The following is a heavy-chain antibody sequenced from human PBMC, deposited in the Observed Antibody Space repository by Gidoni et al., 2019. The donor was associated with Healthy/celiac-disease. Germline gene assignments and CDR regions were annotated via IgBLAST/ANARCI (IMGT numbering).Heavy chain of an antibody. J-gene: IGHJ4*02. Sequence: QVQLVQSGAEVKKPGASVKVSCKASGYTFTGYYMHWVRQAPGQGLEWMGGINPNSGGTNYAQKCQGRVTMTRDTSISTAYMELSRLRSDDTAVYYCARDRCSGGSCYHGGYWGQGTLVTVSS. CDR1: GYTFTGYY. CDR3: ARDRCSGGSCYHGGY. V-gene: IGHV1-2*02. D-gene: IGHD2-15*01. CDR2: INPNSGGT.